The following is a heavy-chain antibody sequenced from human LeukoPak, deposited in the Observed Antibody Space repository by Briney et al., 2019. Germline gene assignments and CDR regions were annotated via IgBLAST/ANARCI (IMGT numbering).Heavy chain of an antibody. CDR1: GFTFSSYA. J-gene: IGHJ4*02. CDR3: AKADYDFWSGKGGY. V-gene: IGHV3-23*01. D-gene: IGHD3-3*01. Sequence: PGGSLRLSCAASGFTFSSYAMSWVRQAPGKGLEWVSAISGSGGSTYYADSVKGRFTISRDNSKNTLYLQVNSLRAEDTAVYYCAKADYDFWSGKGGYWGQGTLVTVSS. CDR2: ISGSGGST.